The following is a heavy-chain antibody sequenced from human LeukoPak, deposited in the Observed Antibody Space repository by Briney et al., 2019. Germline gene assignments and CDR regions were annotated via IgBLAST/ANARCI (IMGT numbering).Heavy chain of an antibody. D-gene: IGHD6-19*01. CDR3: SRGSGWLSVY. CDR1: GFTFGDYL. Sequence: GGSLRLSCTASGFTFGDYLMSWFRQAPGKGLEWIGFISGGTTEYAASVKGTLTISRDDSTSIAYLQMNSLTTEDTAVYYCSRGSGWLSVYWGQGTLVTVSS. V-gene: IGHV3-49*03. J-gene: IGHJ4*02. CDR2: ISGGTT.